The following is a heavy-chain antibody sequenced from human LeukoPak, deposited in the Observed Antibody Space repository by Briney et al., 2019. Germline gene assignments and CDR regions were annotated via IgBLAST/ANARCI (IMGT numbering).Heavy chain of an antibody. CDR3: ARDLYGSGSYYRGVFDY. Sequence: GASVKVSCKASGGTFSSYAIGWVRQAPRQGLEWMGRIIPILGIANYAQKFQGRVTITADKSTSTAYMELSSLRSEDTAVYYCARDLYGSGSYYRGVFDYWGQGTLVTVSS. CDR2: IIPILGIA. J-gene: IGHJ4*02. D-gene: IGHD3-10*01. V-gene: IGHV1-69*04. CDR1: GGTFSSYA.